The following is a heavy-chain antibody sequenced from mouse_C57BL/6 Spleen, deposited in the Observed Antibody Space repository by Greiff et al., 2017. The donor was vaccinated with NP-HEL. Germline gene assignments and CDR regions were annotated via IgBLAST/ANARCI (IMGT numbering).Heavy chain of an antibody. D-gene: IGHD1-1*01. V-gene: IGHV1-64*01. CDR1: GYTFTSFW. J-gene: IGHJ2*01. CDR2: THPNSGST. Sequence: VQPQQPGAELAKPGASAKLSCKASGYTFTSFWMHWVKQMPGQGLEWIGMTHPNSGSTNYNEKFKSKATLTVDKSSSAAYMQLSSLTSEDSTVYYSATATVVAGDFDYWGQGTNLTGAS. CDR3: ATATVVAGDFDY.